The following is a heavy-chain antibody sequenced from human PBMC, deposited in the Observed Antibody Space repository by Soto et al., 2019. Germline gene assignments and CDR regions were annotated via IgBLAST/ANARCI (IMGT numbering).Heavy chain of an antibody. CDR2: INPNSGGT. Sequence: ASVKVSCKASGYTFTGYYMHWVRHAPGQGLEWMGWINPNSGGTNYAQKFQGWVTMTRDTSISTAYMELSRLRSDDTAVYYCARDGGYCSSTSCPTNWFDPWGKGTLVTVSS. V-gene: IGHV1-2*04. CDR1: GYTFTGYY. J-gene: IGHJ5*02. D-gene: IGHD2-2*01. CDR3: ARDGGYCSSTSCPTNWFDP.